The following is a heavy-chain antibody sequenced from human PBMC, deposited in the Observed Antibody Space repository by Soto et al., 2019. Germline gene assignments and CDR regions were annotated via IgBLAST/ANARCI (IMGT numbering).Heavy chain of an antibody. V-gene: IGHV4-30-4*01. CDR1: GGSISSGDYY. CDR2: IYYSGST. CDR3: ARDSLAGRSWFDP. J-gene: IGHJ5*02. Sequence: QVQLQESGPGLVKPSQTLSLTCTVSGGSISSGDYYWSWIRQPPGKGLEWIGYIYYSGSTYYNPSLKSRVTIAVDTSKIQFSLKLSSVTAADTAVYYCARDSLAGRSWFDPWGQGTLVTVSS. D-gene: IGHD6-19*01.